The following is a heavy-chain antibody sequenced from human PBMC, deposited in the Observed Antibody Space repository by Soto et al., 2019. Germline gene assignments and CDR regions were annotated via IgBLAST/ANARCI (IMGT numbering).Heavy chain of an antibody. CDR1: GDSVTSGDYY. J-gene: IGHJ5*01. D-gene: IGHD5-18*01. CDR2: IYYSGNT. Sequence: QVQLQESGPGLVKPSETLSLTCTVSGDSVTSGDYYWSWIRQPPGKGLEWIGYIYYSGNTNYSPCLKSRVAISLDTSHNQFSLKLSSVTAADTAVYFCARIPVDTYMTYWFDPWGQGTLVTVSS. CDR3: ARIPVDTYMTYWFDP. V-gene: IGHV4-61*08.